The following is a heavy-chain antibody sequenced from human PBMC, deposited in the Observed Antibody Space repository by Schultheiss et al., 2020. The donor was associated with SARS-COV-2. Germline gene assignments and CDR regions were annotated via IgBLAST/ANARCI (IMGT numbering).Heavy chain of an antibody. Sequence: GGSLRLSCAASGFTFSSYAMHWVRQAPGKGLEWVAVISYDGSNKYYADSVKGRFTISRDNSKNTLYLQMNSLRAEDTAVYYCARVRGYSGYTGSSPNHIFDYWGQGTLVTVSS. J-gene: IGHJ4*02. D-gene: IGHD5-12*01. V-gene: IGHV3-30*01. CDR1: GFTFSSYA. CDR3: ARVRGYSGYTGSSPNHIFDY. CDR2: ISYDGSNK.